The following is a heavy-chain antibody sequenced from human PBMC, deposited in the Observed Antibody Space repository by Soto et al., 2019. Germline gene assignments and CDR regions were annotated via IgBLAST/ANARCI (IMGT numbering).Heavy chain of an antibody. D-gene: IGHD4-17*01. CDR1: GASIGSGGYY. CDR2: IDYSGST. J-gene: IGHJ5*02. V-gene: IGHV4-39*01. CDR3: ARHDVTVTFNYFDP. Sequence: QVQLQESGPGLEKPSETLSLTCTVSGASIGSGGYYWGWIRQPPGKGLEWIGSIDYSGSTNYNPSLKSRVTISVDTSNNQFFLELSSVTAADTALYFCARHDVTVTFNYFDPWGQGTLVTVSS.